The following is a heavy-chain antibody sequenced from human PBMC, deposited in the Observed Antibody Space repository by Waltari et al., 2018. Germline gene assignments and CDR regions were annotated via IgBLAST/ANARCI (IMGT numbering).Heavy chain of an antibody. V-gene: IGHV4-38-2*01. CDR2: IYHSGST. D-gene: IGHD2-15*01. CDR1: GYSISSGYY. CDR3: ARPYCSGGSCYGGDNWFDP. J-gene: IGHJ5*02. Sequence: QVQLQESGPGLVKPSETLSLTCAVSGYSISSGYYWGWIRQPPGKGLEWIGSIYHSGSTYSNPSLKSRFTISVDTSKNQFSLKLSSVTAADTAVYYCARPYCSGGSCYGGDNWFDPWGQGTLVTVSS.